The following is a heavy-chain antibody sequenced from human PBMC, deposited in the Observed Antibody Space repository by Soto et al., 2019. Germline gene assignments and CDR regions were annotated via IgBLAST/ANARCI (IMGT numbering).Heavy chain of an antibody. CDR2: IYNSGST. CDR1: GGSISSSSYY. Sequence: QLQLQQSGQGLVKPSETLSLTCTVPGGSISSSSYYWGWIRQPPGKVLEWIGRIYNSGSTYYNPSHKRRVPISVDKSKNQSSLKLRSVTAADTAVYYCASCYGDSLPDWFDPWGQGTRVTVSS. CDR3: ASCYGDSLPDWFDP. V-gene: IGHV4-39*01. D-gene: IGHD4-17*01. J-gene: IGHJ5*02.